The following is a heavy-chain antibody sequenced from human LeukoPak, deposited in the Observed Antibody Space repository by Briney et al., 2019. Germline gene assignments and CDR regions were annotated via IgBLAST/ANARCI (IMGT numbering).Heavy chain of an antibody. J-gene: IGHJ4*02. CDR1: GLSFSTYA. CDR2: IDNSGFTT. V-gene: IGHV3-23*01. CDR3: ARRAGGYSHPYDY. Sequence: GGSLRLSCAASGLSFSTYAMNWVRQAPGKGLEWASAIDNSGFTTYYADSVTGRFTISRDNSKNTLYLQMNSLRAEDTAVYYCARRAGGYSHPYDYWGQGTLVTVSS. D-gene: IGHD4-23*01.